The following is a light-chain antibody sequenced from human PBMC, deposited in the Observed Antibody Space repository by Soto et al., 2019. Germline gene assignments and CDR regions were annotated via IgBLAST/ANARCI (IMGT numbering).Light chain of an antibody. CDR1: QSVGNN. J-gene: IGKJ4*02. CDR3: QQYGGWPLR. CDR2: ATS. Sequence: EIVVTQSPATLSVSPGERATLSCRASQSVGNNFAWYQQKPGQAPRLLIFATSTRATGLPARFSGSGSGTEFTLTISSLESEDVAVYYCQQYGGWPLRFGGGAKVEIE. V-gene: IGKV3-15*01.